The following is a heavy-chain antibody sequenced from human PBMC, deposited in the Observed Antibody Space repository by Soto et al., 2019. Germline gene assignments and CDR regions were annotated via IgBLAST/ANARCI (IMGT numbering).Heavy chain of an antibody. CDR2: VSGHSRSI. Sequence: DVQLLESGGGLVQPGGSLRLTCAASGFTLSNYAMSWVRQXXXXXXEWVSVVSGHSRSIYYADSVRGRFTISRDNSKNTLYLXXNSLXXXXTXVXXXXXXXXXXXXXSGXXDWFDPWGQGTLVTVSS. CDR1: GFTLSNYA. CDR3: XXXXXXXXXXSGXXDWFDP. V-gene: IGHV3-23*01. D-gene: IGHD6-19*01. J-gene: IGHJ5*02.